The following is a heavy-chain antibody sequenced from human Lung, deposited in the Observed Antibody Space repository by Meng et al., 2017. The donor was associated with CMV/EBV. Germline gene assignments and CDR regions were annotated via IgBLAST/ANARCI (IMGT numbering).Heavy chain of an antibody. V-gene: IGHV1-69*05. D-gene: IGHD4-17*01. J-gene: IGHJ4*02. CDR3: ARSLMTTVTTLGY. CDR2: IITLFGTP. Sequence: SVKVSXKASGGTYSTYGISWVRQAPGQGLEWMGGIITLFGTPNYAQRFQGRVTITTDESTSTTYMELRSLRSEDTAVYYCARSLMTTVTTLGYWGQGTRGT. CDR1: GGTYSTYG.